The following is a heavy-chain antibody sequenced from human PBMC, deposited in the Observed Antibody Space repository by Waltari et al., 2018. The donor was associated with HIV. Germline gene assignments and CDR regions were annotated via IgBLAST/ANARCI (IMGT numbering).Heavy chain of an antibody. V-gene: IGHV3-33*01. CDR1: GFTFSNFA. CDR2: FWSDGAEI. Sequence: QVQLVESGGGVVQPGTSLTLSCAVSGFTFSNFAIHWVRQSTGKGLEWLAVFWSDGAEISYADSVKGLFTVSKDSSQKTLYLHLTSLRAEDTALYYCARGYSSSRWIPLYHWGRGTLVTVSS. D-gene: IGHD6-6*01. J-gene: IGHJ4*02. CDR3: ARGYSSSRWIPLYH.